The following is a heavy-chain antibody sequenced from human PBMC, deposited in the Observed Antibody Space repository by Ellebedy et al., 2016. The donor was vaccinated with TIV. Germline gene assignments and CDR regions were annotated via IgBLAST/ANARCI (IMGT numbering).Heavy chain of an antibody. J-gene: IGHJ4*02. CDR2: ISAYNGNT. D-gene: IGHD6-19*01. CDR1: GYTFITHG. V-gene: IGHV1-18*01. CDR3: ARDLGITMAPYYFDY. Sequence: ASVKVSCXASGYTFITHGISWVRQAPGQGLEWTGRISAYNGNTKYAQKFHDRVTMTTDTSTSTAYMELRRLRSDDTAVYYCARDLGITMAPYYFDYWGQGTLVTVSS.